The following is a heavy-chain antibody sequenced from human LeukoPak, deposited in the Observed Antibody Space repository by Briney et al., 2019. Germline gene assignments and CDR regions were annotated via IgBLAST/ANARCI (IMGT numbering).Heavy chain of an antibody. CDR3: ARDFYSSYYYYYMDV. D-gene: IGHD6-19*01. CDR1: GYTFTGYY. CDR2: INPNSGGT. Sequence: ASVKVSCKASGYTFTGYYMHWVRQAPGQGLEWMGWINPNSGGTNYAQKFQGRVTMTRDTSISTAYMELSRLRSDDTAVYYCARDFYSSYYYYYMDVWGKGTTVTISS. J-gene: IGHJ6*03. V-gene: IGHV1-2*02.